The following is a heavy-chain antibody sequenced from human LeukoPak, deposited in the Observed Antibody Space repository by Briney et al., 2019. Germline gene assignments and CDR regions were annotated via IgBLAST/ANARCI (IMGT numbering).Heavy chain of an antibody. D-gene: IGHD3-10*01. Sequence: SSETLSLTCAVSGGSISSSNWWCWVRQPPGKGLEWSGEIYHSGSTNYNPSLKSRATISVDKSKNQFSLKLSSVTAADTAVYYCARRGWFGDPWSIGYWGQGTLVTVSS. CDR3: ARRGWFGDPWSIGY. J-gene: IGHJ4*02. CDR1: GGSISSSNW. CDR2: IYHSGST. V-gene: IGHV4-4*02.